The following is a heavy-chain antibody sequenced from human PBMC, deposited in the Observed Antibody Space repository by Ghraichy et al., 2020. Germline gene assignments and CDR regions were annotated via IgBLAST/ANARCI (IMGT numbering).Heavy chain of an antibody. CDR1: GFTFSSYG. CDR2: IRYDGSNK. Sequence: GESLNISCAASGFTFSSYGMHWVRQAPGKGLEWVAFIRYDGSNKYYADSVKGRFTISRDNSKNTLYLQMNSLRAEDTAVYYCAKDPDEPYYYYGMDVWGQGTTVTVSS. CDR3: AKDPDEPYYYYGMDV. D-gene: IGHD1-14*01. V-gene: IGHV3-30*02. J-gene: IGHJ6*02.